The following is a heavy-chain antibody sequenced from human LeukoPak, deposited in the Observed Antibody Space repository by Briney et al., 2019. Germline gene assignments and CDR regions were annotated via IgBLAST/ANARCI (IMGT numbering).Heavy chain of an antibody. CDR3: ARDEGNTGYYY. V-gene: IGHV3-11*04. J-gene: IGHJ4*02. CDR2: ISSRSSTI. CDR1: GGSFSGYY. D-gene: IGHD3-9*01. Sequence: LSLTCAVYGGSFSGYYWSWIRQPPGKGLEWVSYISSRSSTIYYADSVKGRCTISRDNAKNSLYLQMNSLRAEDTAVYYCARDEGNTGYYYWGQGTLVTVSS.